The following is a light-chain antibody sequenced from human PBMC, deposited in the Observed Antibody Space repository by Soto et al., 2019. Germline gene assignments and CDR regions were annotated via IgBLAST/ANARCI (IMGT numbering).Light chain of an antibody. V-gene: IGLV1-40*01. CDR3: LSFDSSLSVV. CDR2: GNT. J-gene: IGLJ2*01. CDR1: SSNIGAGYD. Sequence: QAVLTQPHSVSGAPGQRGTISCTGSSSNIGAGYDVHWYQQLPGRAPKRLIYGNTNRPSGVPDRFSGSKSGTSASLAITGLQAEDEADYYCLSFDSSLSVVFGGGTKLTVL.